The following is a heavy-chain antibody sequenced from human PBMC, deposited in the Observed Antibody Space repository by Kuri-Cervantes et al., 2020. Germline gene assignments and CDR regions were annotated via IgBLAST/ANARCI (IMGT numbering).Heavy chain of an antibody. J-gene: IGHJ3*02. Sequence: ASVKVSCKASGYTFTSFDINWMRRATGQGLEWMGWMNPHSGHTGYAQNFQGRVTMTRNISISTAYMEVSSLRSEDTAVYYCASASTGIAFDIWGQGTMVTVSS. CDR2: MNPHSGHT. CDR1: GYTFTSFD. CDR3: ASASTGIAFDI. V-gene: IGHV1-8*01. D-gene: IGHD1-1*01.